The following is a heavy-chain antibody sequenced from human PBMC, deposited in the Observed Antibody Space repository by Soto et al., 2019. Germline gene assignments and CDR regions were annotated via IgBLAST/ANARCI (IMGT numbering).Heavy chain of an antibody. CDR1: GFTFSSYW. J-gene: IGHJ6*03. V-gene: IGHV3-7*01. Sequence: GGSLRLSCAASGFTFSSYWMSWVRQAPGKGLEWVANIKQDGSEKYYVDSVKGRFTISRDNAKNSLYLQMNSLRAEDTAVYYCARDSSSWYFVYYYMDVWGKGTTVTVSS. CDR3: ARDSSSWYFVYYYMDV. D-gene: IGHD6-13*01. CDR2: IKQDGSEK.